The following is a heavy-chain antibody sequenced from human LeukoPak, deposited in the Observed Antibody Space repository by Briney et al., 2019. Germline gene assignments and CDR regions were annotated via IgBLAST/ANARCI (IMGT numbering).Heavy chain of an antibody. V-gene: IGHV3-48*01. J-gene: IGHJ4*02. CDR1: GFIFSSYS. Sequence: GGSLRLSCAASGFIFSSYSMNWVRQAPGKGLEWISFISSVSSTIFYADSVKGRFNISRDNVKNSLYLQMNGLRAEDTAVYYCARDGWDIVVVPAAMPEDYWGQGTLVTVSS. CDR2: ISSVSSTI. CDR3: ARDGWDIVVVPAAMPEDY. D-gene: IGHD2-2*01.